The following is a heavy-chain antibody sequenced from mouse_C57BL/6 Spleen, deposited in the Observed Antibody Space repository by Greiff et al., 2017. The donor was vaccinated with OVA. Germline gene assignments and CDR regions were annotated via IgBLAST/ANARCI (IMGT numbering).Heavy chain of an antibody. Sequence: EVMLVESGGGLVKPGGSLKLSCAASGFTFSDYGMHWVRQAPEKGLEWVAYISSGSSTIYYADTVKGRFTISRDNAKNTLFLQMTSLRSEDTAMYYCASLYGYDFDYWGQGTTLTVSS. V-gene: IGHV5-17*01. D-gene: IGHD2-2*01. CDR3: ASLYGYDFDY. CDR2: ISSGSSTI. J-gene: IGHJ2*01. CDR1: GFTFSDYG.